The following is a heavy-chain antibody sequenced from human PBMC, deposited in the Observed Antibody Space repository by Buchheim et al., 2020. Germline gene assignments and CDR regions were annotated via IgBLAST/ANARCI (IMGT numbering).Heavy chain of an antibody. CDR3: ATFTYYDFWSGSPGNDY. J-gene: IGHJ4*02. CDR2: ISGSGGST. CDR1: GFTFSGYA. Sequence: EVQLLESGGGLVQPGGSLRLSCAASGFTFSGYAMSWVRQAPGKGLEWVSAISGSGGSTYYADSVKGRFTISRDNSKNTLYLQMNSLRAEDTAVYYCATFTYYDFWSGSPGNDYWGQGTL. V-gene: IGHV3-23*01. D-gene: IGHD3-3*01.